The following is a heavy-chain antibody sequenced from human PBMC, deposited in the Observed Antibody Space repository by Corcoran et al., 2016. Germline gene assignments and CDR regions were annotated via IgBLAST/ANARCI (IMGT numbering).Heavy chain of an antibody. CDR1: GFTFSSYS. Sequence: EVQLVESGGGLVQPGGSLRLSCAASGFTFSSYSMNWVRQAPGKGLEWVSYISSSSSTIYYADSVKGRCTISRDNAKNSLDLQMKSLRDEDTAVYYCAGAVGDDYGDQKPYYFDYWGQGTLVTVSS. V-gene: IGHV3-48*02. CDR2: ISSSSSTI. J-gene: IGHJ4*02. CDR3: AGAVGDDYGDQKPYYFDY. D-gene: IGHD4-17*01.